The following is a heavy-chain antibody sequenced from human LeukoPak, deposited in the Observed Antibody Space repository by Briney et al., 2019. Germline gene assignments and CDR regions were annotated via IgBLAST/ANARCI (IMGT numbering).Heavy chain of an antibody. J-gene: IGHJ4*02. CDR3: ARLNNEFWY. D-gene: IGHD3-3*01. V-gene: IGHV4-39*01. CDR2: VYYSGST. CDR1: GGSIRYSSYY. Sequence: PSETLSLTCTVSGGSIRYSSYYWGWLRQPPGKGLEWIGSVYYSGSTYSNPSLKSRVTIFVDTSKNQFSLKLTSVTAADTGVYYCARLNNEFWYWGQGTLVTVSS.